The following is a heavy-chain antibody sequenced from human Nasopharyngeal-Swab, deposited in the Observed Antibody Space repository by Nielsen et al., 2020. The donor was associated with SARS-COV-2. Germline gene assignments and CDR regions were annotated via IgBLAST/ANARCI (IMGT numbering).Heavy chain of an antibody. CDR1: GVPFSSYV. Sequence: SVQFSCKTSGVPFSSYVISWVRQAPGEGLEWMGGIIPVLPITRYAQKFRDRVTITADTSTSTAYMELSSLRSEDTATYYCARGGWLRRDYYYVYYYMDVWGKGTTVTVSS. D-gene: IGHD5-24*01. J-gene: IGHJ6*03. CDR2: IIPVLPIT. V-gene: IGHV1-69*10. CDR3: ARGGWLRRDYYYVYYYMDV.